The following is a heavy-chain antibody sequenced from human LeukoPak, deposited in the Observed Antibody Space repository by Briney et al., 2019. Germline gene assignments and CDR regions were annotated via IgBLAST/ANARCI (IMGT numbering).Heavy chain of an antibody. J-gene: IGHJ6*03. D-gene: IGHD4-11*01. CDR2: ISYDGSNK. CDR3: ARSESTGPYYYYMDV. Sequence: GGSLRLSCAASGFTFSSYAMHWVRQAPGKGLEWVAVISYDGSNKYYADSVKGRFTISRDNSKNTLYLQMNSLRAEDTAVYYCARSESTGPYYYYMDVWGKGTTVTVSS. CDR1: GFTFSSYA. V-gene: IGHV3-30-3*01.